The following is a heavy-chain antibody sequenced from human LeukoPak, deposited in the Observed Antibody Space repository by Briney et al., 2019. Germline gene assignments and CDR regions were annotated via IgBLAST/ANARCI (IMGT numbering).Heavy chain of an antibody. CDR3: ATGGHYFGL. Sequence: GGSLRLSCAAPGVTLSDVWMSWVRQVPGKGVEWIGRIIRKIDGGTTDYPAPVKGRFTISRDDSKNTMYLQMNNLKIEDTAVYFCATGGHYFGLWGRGTLVTVSS. D-gene: IGHD3-10*01. J-gene: IGHJ2*01. CDR2: IIRKIDGGTT. CDR1: GVTLSDVW. V-gene: IGHV3-15*05.